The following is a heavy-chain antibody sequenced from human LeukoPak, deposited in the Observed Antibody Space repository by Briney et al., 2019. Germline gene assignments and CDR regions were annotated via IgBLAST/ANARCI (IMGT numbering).Heavy chain of an antibody. CDR3: ARLWFGDGSDAFDI. J-gene: IGHJ3*02. D-gene: IGHD3-10*01. CDR1: GYTFTGYY. Sequence: ASVKVSCKASGYTFTGYYMHWVRQAPGQGLEWMGWINPSSGGTNYAQKFQGWVTMTRDTSISTAYMELSRLRSDDTAVYYCARLWFGDGSDAFDIWGQGTMVTVSS. CDR2: INPSSGGT. V-gene: IGHV1-2*04.